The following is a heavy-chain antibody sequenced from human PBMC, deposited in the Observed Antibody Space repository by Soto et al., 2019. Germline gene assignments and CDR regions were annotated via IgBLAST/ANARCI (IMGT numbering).Heavy chain of an antibody. CDR2: IYSEGTP. CDR1: GFTVGSNY. J-gene: IGHJ6*02. CDR3: ARSTYYDILTGSYYYYAMDV. Sequence: GGSLRLSCAASGFTVGSNYMSWVRQAPGKGLEWVSVIYSEGTPYYADSIKGRFTISRENSNNTLYLHMNNLRAEDTAVYYCARSTYYDILTGSYYYYAMDVWGQGTTVTVSS. V-gene: IGHV3-53*01. D-gene: IGHD3-9*01.